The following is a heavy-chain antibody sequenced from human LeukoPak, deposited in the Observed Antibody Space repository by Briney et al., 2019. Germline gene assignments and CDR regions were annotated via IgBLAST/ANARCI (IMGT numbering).Heavy chain of an antibody. D-gene: IGHD1-26*01. J-gene: IGHJ5*02. CDR1: GGTFSSYA. CDR2: IIPILGIA. V-gene: IGHV1-69*04. CDR3: AREGVGATVPNWFDP. Sequence: GASVKVSCKASGGTFSSYAISWVRQAPGQGLEWMGRIIPILGIANYAQKFQGRVTITADKSTSTAYMELSSLRSEDTAVYYCAREGVGATVPNWFDPWGQGTLVTVSS.